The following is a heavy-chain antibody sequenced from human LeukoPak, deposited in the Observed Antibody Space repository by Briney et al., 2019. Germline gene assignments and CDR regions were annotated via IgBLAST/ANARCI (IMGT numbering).Heavy chain of an antibody. V-gene: IGHV1-69*06. D-gene: IGHD2-2*01. CDR1: GGTFSSYA. J-gene: IGHJ4*02. Sequence: VASVKVSCKASGGTFSSYAISWVRQAPGQGLEWMGGIIPIFGTANYAQKFQGRVTITADKSTSTAYMELSSLRSEDTAVYYCARFVVVPAATLAYFDYWGQGTLVIVSS. CDR3: ARFVVVPAATLAYFDY. CDR2: IIPIFGTA.